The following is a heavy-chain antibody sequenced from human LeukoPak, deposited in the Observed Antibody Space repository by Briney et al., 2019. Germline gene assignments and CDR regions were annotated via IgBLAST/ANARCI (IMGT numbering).Heavy chain of an antibody. J-gene: IGHJ3*02. CDR1: VYTFTGYY. V-gene: IGHV1-2*04. Sequence: GASVKISCKASVYTFTGYYMHWVRQAPGQGLEWMGWINPNSGGTNYAQKFQGWVTMTRDTSISTAYMELSRLRSDDTAVYYCARDLYGDDDAFDIWGQGTMVTVSS. CDR2: INPNSGGT. CDR3: ARDLYGDDDAFDI. D-gene: IGHD4-17*01.